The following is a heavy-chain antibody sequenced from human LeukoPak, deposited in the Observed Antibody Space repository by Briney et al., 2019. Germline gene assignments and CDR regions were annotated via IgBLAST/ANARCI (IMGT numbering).Heavy chain of an antibody. V-gene: IGHV1-18*01. CDR3: ARGFPPRRNYDSSGYYSYYFDH. J-gene: IGHJ4*02. D-gene: IGHD3-22*01. Sequence: ASVKVSCKASGYSFTNYGISWVRQAPGQGLEWMGWISADNGYTHFAQKFQGRVTMTTDTSTSTAYMELRSLRSDDTAVYYCARGFPPRRNYDSSGYYSYYFDHWGQGTLVTVSS. CDR2: ISADNGYT. CDR1: GYSFTNYG.